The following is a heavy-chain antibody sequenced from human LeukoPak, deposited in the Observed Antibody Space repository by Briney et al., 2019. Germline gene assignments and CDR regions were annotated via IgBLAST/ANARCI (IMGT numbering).Heavy chain of an antibody. CDR1: GGSFSGYY. J-gene: IGHJ4*02. D-gene: IGHD6-19*01. CDR3: AGSSGWDDY. CDR2: INHSGST. V-gene: IGHV4-34*01. Sequence: SENLSLTCAVYGGSFSGYYWSWIRQPPGKGLEWIGEINHSGSTNDNPSLKSRVTISVDTSKNQFSLKLSSVTAADTAVYYCAGSSGWDDYWGQGTLVTVSS.